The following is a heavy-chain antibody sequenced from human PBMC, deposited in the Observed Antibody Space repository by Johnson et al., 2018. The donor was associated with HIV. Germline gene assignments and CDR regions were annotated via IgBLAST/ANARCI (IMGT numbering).Heavy chain of an antibody. V-gene: IGHV3-66*01. CDR3: ARDGQLGAFDI. CDR2: IYSGGST. Sequence: VQVVESGGVVVQPGGSLRLSCAASGFTVSSNYMNWVRQAPGKGLEWVSVIYSGGSTYYADSVKGRFTISRDNSKNTLYLQMNSLRAEDTAVYYCARDGQLGAFDIWGQGTMVTVSS. CDR1: GFTVSSNY. J-gene: IGHJ3*02. D-gene: IGHD1-1*01.